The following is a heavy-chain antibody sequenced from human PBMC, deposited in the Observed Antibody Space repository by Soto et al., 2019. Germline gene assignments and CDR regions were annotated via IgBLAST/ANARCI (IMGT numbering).Heavy chain of an antibody. CDR3: PVRVVRGEDYYGMDV. CDR2: IYYSGST. J-gene: IGHJ6*02. D-gene: IGHD3-10*01. CDR1: GGSISSGDYY. V-gene: IGHV4-30-4*01. Sequence: QVQLQESGPGLVKPSQTLSLTCTVSGGSISSGDYYWSWIRQPPGKGLEWIGYIYYSGSTYYNPSLKSRVTISVDTSKNQFALKLISVTAADTAVYYCPVRVVRGEDYYGMDVWGQGTTFTVAS.